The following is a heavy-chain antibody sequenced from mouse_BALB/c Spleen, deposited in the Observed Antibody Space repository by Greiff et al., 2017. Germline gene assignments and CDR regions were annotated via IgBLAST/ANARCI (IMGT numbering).Heavy chain of an antibody. CDR2: ISSGGSYT. V-gene: IGHV5-6*01. D-gene: IGHD2-2*01. CDR1: GFTFSSYG. CDR3: ARRRIYYGYDAY. J-gene: IGHJ3*01. Sequence: EVHLVESGGDLVKPGGSLKLSCAASGFTFSSYGMSWVRQTPDKRLEWVATISSGGSYTYYPDSVKGRFTISRDNAKNTLYLQMSSLKSEDTAMYYCARRRIYYGYDAYWGQGTLVTVSA.